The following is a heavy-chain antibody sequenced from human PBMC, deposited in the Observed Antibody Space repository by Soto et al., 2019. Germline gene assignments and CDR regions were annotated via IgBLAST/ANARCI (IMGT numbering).Heavy chain of an antibody. J-gene: IGHJ4*02. V-gene: IGHV3-66*01. CDR3: ATGNSGYDPYFDY. CDR2: IYSGGST. CDR1: GFTVSSNY. Sequence: LRLSCAASGFTVSSNYMSWVRQAPGKGLEWVSVIYSGGSTYYADSVKGRFTISRDNSKNTLYLQMNSLRAEDTAVYYCATGNSGYDPYFDYWGQGTLVTVSS. D-gene: IGHD5-12*01.